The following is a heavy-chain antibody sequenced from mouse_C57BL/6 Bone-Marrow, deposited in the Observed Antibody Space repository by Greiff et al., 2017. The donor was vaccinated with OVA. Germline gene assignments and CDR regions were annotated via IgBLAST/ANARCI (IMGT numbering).Heavy chain of an antibody. CDR2: INPYNGGT. CDR3: ARRLPITTVVATDY. J-gene: IGHJ2*01. D-gene: IGHD1-1*01. CDR1: GYTFTDYY. V-gene: IGHV1-19*01. Sequence: EVQLQQSGPVLVKPGASVKMSCKASGYTFTDYYMNWVKQSHGKSLEWIGVINPYNGGTSYNQKFKGKATLTVDKSSSTAYMELNSLTSEDSAVYYCARRLPITTVVATDYWGQGTTLTVSS.